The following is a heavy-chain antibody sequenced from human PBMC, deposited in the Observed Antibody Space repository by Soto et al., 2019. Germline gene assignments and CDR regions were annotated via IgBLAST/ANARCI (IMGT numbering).Heavy chain of an antibody. V-gene: IGHV4-30-4*01. CDR3: ARAENYYDSSGPHFDY. CDR1: GGSISSGDYY. J-gene: IGHJ4*02. Sequence: KTSETLSLTCTVSGGSISSGDYYWSWIRQPPGKGLEWIGYIYYSGSTYYNPSLKSRVTISVDTSKNQFSLKLSSVTAADTAVYYCARAENYYDSSGPHFDYWGQGTLVTVSS. D-gene: IGHD3-22*01. CDR2: IYYSGST.